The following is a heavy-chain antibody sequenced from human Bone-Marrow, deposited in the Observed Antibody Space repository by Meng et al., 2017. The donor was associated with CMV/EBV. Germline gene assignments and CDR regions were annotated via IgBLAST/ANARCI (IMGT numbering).Heavy chain of an antibody. J-gene: IGHJ5*02. CDR1: GYTCTSYY. D-gene: IGHD3-22*01. CDR2: VKPSGGSR. V-gene: IGHV1-46*01. CDR3: ARGYVNSGLDP. Sequence: SCKASGYTCTSYYLHWVRQAPGQGLEWMGIVKPSGGSRTYAQKFKGRVTLTRDTSTSTVYMELSSLRSEDTAVYYCARGYVNSGLDPWGQGTLVTVSS.